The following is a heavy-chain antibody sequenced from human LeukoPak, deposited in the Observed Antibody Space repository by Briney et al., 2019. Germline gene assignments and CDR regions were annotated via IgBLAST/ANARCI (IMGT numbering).Heavy chain of an antibody. Sequence: PSETLSLTCTVSGGSISSYYWSWIRQPPGKGLEWIGYIYYSGSAYYNPSLKSRVTISVDTSKNQFSLKLSSVTAADTAVYFCASHSGGYAYWGQGTLVTVSS. CDR1: GGSISSYY. V-gene: IGHV4-59*12. CDR3: ASHSGGYAY. J-gene: IGHJ4*02. CDR2: IYYSGSA. D-gene: IGHD5-12*01.